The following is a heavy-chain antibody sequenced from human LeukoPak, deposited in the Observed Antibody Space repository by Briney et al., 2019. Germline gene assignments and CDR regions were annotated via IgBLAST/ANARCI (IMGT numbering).Heavy chain of an antibody. CDR1: GYTFTSYG. CDR3: ARDHGYCSGGRCYRGSNWFDP. V-gene: IGHV1-18*01. D-gene: IGHD2-15*01. J-gene: IGHJ5*02. Sequence: ASVKVSCKASGYTFTSYGISWVRQAPGQGLEWMGWISAYNGNTNYAQKLQGRVTMTTDTSTSTAYMELRSLRSDDTAVYYCARDHGYCSGGRCYRGSNWFDPWGQGTLVTVSS. CDR2: ISAYNGNT.